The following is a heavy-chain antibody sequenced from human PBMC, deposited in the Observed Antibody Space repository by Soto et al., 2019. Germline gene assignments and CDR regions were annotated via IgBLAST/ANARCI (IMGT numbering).Heavy chain of an antibody. CDR3: ARERSGYGIDY. J-gene: IGHJ4*02. V-gene: IGHV3-33*01. CDR2: IWHDGSKK. D-gene: IGHD3-22*01. CDR1: GFTFSNYG. Sequence: QVPLVESGGGVVQPGRSLRLSCAASGFTFSNYGMHWVRQAPGKGLEWVTVIWHDGSKKDYSDSVKGRFTISRDDFKNTLYLEMNSLRAEDSAIYYCARERSGYGIDYWGQGTLVTVSS.